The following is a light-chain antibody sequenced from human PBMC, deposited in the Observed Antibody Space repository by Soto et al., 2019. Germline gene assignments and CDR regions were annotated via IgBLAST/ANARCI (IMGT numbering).Light chain of an antibody. CDR1: SSDVGGYNY. CDR3: SSYTSSSTHAV. Sequence: QSALTQPASVSGSPGQSITISCTGTSSDVGGYNYVSWYQQHPGKAPKLMIYDVSNRPSGVSDRFSGSKSGNTASLTISGLQAEDDADYYCSSYTSSSTHAVFGGGTKLTVL. J-gene: IGLJ2*01. V-gene: IGLV2-14*01. CDR2: DVS.